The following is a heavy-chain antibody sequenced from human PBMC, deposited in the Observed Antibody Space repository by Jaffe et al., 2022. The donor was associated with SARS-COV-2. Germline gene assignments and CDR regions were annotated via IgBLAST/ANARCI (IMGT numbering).Heavy chain of an antibody. V-gene: IGHV5-51*01. CDR3: ARQSFRTVAKVVTATMSGAFDI. J-gene: IGHJ3*02. Sequence: EVQLVQSGAEVKKPGESLKISCKGSGYSFTSYWIGWVRQMPGKGLEWMGIIYPGDSDTRYSPSFQGQVTISADKSISTAYLQWSSLKASDTAMYYCARQSFRTVAKVVTATMSGAFDIWGQGTMVTVSS. CDR1: GYSFTSYW. D-gene: IGHD2-21*02. CDR2: IYPGDSDT.